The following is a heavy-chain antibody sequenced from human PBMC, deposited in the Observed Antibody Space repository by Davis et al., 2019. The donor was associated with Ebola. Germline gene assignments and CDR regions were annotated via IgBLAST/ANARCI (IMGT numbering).Heavy chain of an antibody. CDR2: IKQDGSEK. CDR3: ARDFNWLPHGYFDH. V-gene: IGHV3-7*01. CDR1: GFTFKDFY. Sequence: PGGSLRLSCTASGFTFKDFYMNWVRQAPGKGLEWVANIKQDGSEKSYVDSVKGRFTISRDNAGNSVTLQMNSLRAEDTAIYYCARDFNWLPHGYFDHWGQGVLVTVSS. J-gene: IGHJ4*02. D-gene: IGHD5-18*01.